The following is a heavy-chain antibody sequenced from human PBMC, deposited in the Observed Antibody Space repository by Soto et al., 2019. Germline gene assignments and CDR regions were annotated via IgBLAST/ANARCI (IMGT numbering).Heavy chain of an antibody. V-gene: IGHV4-59*01. J-gene: IGHJ4*02. Sequence: NPSETLSLTCTVSGGSISSYYWSWIRQPPGKGLEWIGYIYYSGSTNYNPSLKSRVTISVDTSKNQFSLKLSSVTAADTAVYYCARTYGSGSYRVDYWGQGTLVTVSS. CDR3: ARTYGSGSYRVDY. D-gene: IGHD3-10*01. CDR1: GGSISSYY. CDR2: IYYSGST.